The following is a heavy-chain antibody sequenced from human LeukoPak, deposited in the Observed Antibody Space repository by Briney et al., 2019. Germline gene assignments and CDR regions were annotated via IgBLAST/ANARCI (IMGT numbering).Heavy chain of an antibody. CDR3: VRDGDSTVDFDY. CDR1: GFTFSSYW. Sequence: GGSLRLSCVASGFTFSSYWMHWVRQAPGKGLVWVSRSSSDGSSTVYADSVEGRFTISRDNAKNTLYLQMNGLRAGDTAVYYCVRDGDSTVDFDYWGQGTLVTVSS. J-gene: IGHJ4*02. V-gene: IGHV3-74*01. CDR2: SSSDGSST. D-gene: IGHD4-23*01.